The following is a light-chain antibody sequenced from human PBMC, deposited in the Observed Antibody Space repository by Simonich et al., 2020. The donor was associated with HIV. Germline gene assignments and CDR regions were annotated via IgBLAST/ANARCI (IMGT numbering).Light chain of an antibody. CDR3: MQGIQSPKT. Sequence: EIVMTQTPLSLSVTPGQPASISCKSSRSLLYSDGKTYLYWYLQKPGQSPQPLIYEGSSRCSGVTDRCTGSGSGTDFTLKISRVEAEDVGVYYCMQGIQSPKTFGQGTKLEI. CDR1: RSLLYSDGKTY. V-gene: IGKV2-29*03. J-gene: IGKJ2*01. CDR2: EGS.